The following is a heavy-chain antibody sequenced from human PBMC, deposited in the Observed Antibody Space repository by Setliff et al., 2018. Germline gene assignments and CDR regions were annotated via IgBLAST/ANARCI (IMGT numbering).Heavy chain of an antibody. D-gene: IGHD3-10*01. CDR2: ISHSGNT. V-gene: IGHV4-39*01. CDR1: GGSISTNTYF. CDR3: ARVLVLGYNWFDP. Sequence: SETLSLTCTVSGGSISTNTYFWSWIRQTPEKGLEWIGEISHSGNTNYNPSFKSRVTISIDTSKNQFSLKVNSVTAADTAVYFCARVLVLGYNWFDPWGQGTLVTVSS. J-gene: IGHJ5*02.